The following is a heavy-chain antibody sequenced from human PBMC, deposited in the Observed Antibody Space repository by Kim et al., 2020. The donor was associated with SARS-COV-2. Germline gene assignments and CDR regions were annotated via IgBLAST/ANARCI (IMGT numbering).Heavy chain of an antibody. Sequence: GGSLRLSCAASGFRFSDYYMNWIRHAPGKGLEWVSYICGSGSMTYYADSVKGRFTISRDNAKKSLFLQMDSLRAEDTAIYYCATGDSYAFDNWGQGTLVTVSS. V-gene: IGHV3-11*04. J-gene: IGHJ4*02. CDR2: ICGSGSMT. D-gene: IGHD3-16*01. CDR1: GFRFSDYY. CDR3: ATGDSYAFDN.